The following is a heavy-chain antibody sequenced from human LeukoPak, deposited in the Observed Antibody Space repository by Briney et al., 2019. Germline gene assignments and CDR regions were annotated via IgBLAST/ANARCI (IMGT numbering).Heavy chain of an antibody. D-gene: IGHD1-26*01. V-gene: IGHV3-23*01. CDR1: GFTFSSYA. J-gene: IGHJ2*01. CDR3: AKGSGELPPDWYFDL. Sequence: PGGSLRLSCAASGFTFSSYAMSWVRQAPGKGLEWVSVISGSGGSTDYADSVKGRFTISRDNSKSTVYLQMNSLRDEDTAVYYCAKGSGELPPDWYFDLWGGGTLVTVSS. CDR2: ISGSGGST.